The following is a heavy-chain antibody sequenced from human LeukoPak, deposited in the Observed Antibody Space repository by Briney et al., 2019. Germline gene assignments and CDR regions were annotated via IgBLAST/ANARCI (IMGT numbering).Heavy chain of an antibody. J-gene: IGHJ4*02. D-gene: IGHD6-19*01. CDR1: GLTFSNYW. CDR3: AREAVAGTGDY. V-gene: IGHV3-74*01. Sequence: GGSLRLSCAASGLTFSNYWMHWVRQAPGKGLVWVSRITSDGSSTTYADSVKGRFTISRDNAKNTLYLQMNSLRAEDTAVYYCAREAVAGTGDYWGQGTLVTVSS. CDR2: ITSDGSST.